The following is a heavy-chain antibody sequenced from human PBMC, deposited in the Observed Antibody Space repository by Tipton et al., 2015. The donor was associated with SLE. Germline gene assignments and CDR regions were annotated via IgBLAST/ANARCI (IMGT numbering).Heavy chain of an antibody. V-gene: IGHV3-21*01. CDR1: GFTFTTYS. D-gene: IGHD4-17*01. Sequence: SLRLSCAASGFTFTTYSMNWVRQAPGKGLEWVSSISSSSYIYYADSVKGRFTISRDNAKNSLYLQMNSLRAEDTAVYYCASYGDYWYFDLWGRGTLVTVSS. J-gene: IGHJ2*01. CDR3: ASYGDYWYFDL. CDR2: ISSSSYI.